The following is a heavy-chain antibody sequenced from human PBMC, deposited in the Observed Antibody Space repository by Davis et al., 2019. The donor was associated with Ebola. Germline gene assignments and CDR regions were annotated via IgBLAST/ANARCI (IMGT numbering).Heavy chain of an antibody. Sequence: MPSETLSLTCAVSGGSISSTNWWSWVRQPPGKGLEWIGEIYHSGSTNYNPSLKSRITISVDKSKNQFSLKLSSVTAADTAVYYCASLRSYGDYTPRGDYWGQGTLVTVSS. D-gene: IGHD4-17*01. CDR3: ASLRSYGDYTPRGDY. J-gene: IGHJ4*02. CDR2: IYHSGST. V-gene: IGHV4-4*02. CDR1: GGSISSTNW.